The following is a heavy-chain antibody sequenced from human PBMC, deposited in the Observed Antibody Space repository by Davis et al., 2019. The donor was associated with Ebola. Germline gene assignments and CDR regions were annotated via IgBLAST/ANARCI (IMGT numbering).Heavy chain of an antibody. CDR3: ATMDDSADYDFYDAMDV. V-gene: IGHV3-30*04. J-gene: IGHJ6*04. D-gene: IGHD3-10*01. Sequence: PGGSLRLSCAASGSTFNTYSVHWVRQAPGKGLDWVAIISYDGSNNYADSVEGRFTISRDNSRNMVYLQLNSLGAEDTAVYYCATMDDSADYDFYDAMDVWGKGTTVTVSS. CDR1: GSTFNTYS. CDR2: ISYDGSN.